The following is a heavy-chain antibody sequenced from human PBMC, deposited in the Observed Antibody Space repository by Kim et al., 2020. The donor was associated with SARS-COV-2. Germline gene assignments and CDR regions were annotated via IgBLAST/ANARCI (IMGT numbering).Heavy chain of an antibody. CDR3: ARDPEQYSSSWFGAFDI. CDR1: GDSVSSNSAA. J-gene: IGHJ3*02. CDR2: TYYRSKWYN. Sequence: SQTLSLTCAISGDSVSSNSAAWNWIRQSPSRGLEWLGRTYYRSKWYNDYAVSVKSRITINPDTSKNQFTLQLNSVTPEDTAVYYCARDPEQYSSSWFGAFDIWGQGTMVTVSS. V-gene: IGHV6-1*01. D-gene: IGHD6-13*01.